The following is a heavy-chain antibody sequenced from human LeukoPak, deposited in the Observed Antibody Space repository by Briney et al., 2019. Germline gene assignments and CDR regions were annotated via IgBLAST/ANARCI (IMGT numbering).Heavy chain of an antibody. CDR1: GGSISSGGYY. Sequence: SQTLSLTCTVSGGSISSGGYYWSWIRQHLGKGLEWIGYIYYSGSTYYNPSLKSRVTISVDTSKNQFSLKLSSVTAADTAVYYCARAYCSGGSCYLGYFDYWGQGTLVTVSS. CDR2: IYYSGST. CDR3: ARAYCSGGSCYLGYFDY. J-gene: IGHJ4*02. V-gene: IGHV4-31*03. D-gene: IGHD2-15*01.